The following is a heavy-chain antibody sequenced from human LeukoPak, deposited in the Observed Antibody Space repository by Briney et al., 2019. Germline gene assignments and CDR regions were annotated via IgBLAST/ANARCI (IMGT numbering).Heavy chain of an antibody. CDR2: ILLDESSE. CDR3: ARDKEVGQPGHWFDT. Sequence: PGGSLRRSAAGSGFTFYSYAMHWDRPAPGIGLEWVAVILLDESSEYYAGSVKGPFNISRNNAKNTLYVQMNSLRAEDTAVYYCARDKEVGQPGHWFDTWGQGTLVTVS. CDR1: GFTFYSYA. J-gene: IGHJ5*02. V-gene: IGHV3-30-3*01. D-gene: IGHD3-10*01.